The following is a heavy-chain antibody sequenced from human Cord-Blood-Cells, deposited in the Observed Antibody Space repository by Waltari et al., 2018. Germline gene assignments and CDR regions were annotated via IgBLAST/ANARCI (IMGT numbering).Heavy chain of an antibody. CDR1: GGSISSSSYY. V-gene: IGHV4-39*01. J-gene: IGHJ5*02. Sequence: QLQLQESGPGLVKPSETLSLTCTVSGGSISSSSYYWGWIRQPPGKGLEWIGSIYYSGSTDYNPSLKSRVTISVDTSKNQFSLKLSSVTAADTAVYYCATFSTPTGDRGFDPWGQGTLVTVSS. D-gene: IGHD7-27*01. CDR3: ATFSTPTGDRGFDP. CDR2: IYYSGST.